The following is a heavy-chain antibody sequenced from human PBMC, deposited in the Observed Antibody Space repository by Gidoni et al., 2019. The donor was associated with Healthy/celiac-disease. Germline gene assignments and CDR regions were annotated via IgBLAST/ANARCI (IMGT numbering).Heavy chain of an antibody. CDR1: GGSISSSSYY. CDR3: ARHDDIVVVPAAMGWFDP. Sequence: HLQLQESGPGLVKPSAPLSLTCTVPGGSISSSSYYWGWIRQPPGKGLEWIGSIYYSGSTYYNPSLKSRVTISVDTSKNQFALKLSSVTAADTAVYYCARHDDIVVVPAAMGWFDPWGQGTLVTVSS. J-gene: IGHJ5*02. V-gene: IGHV4-39*01. D-gene: IGHD2-2*01. CDR2: IYYSGST.